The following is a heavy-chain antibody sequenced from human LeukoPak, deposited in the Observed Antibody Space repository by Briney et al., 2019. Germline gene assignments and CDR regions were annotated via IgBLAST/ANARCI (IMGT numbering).Heavy chain of an antibody. CDR1: GGTFISYA. J-gene: IGHJ4*02. V-gene: IGHV1-69*13. CDR2: IIPIFGTA. D-gene: IGHD3-3*01. Sequence: SVKVSCKASGGTFISYAISWVRQAPGQGLEWMGGIIPIFGTANYAQKFQGRVTITADESTSTAYMELSSLRSEDTAVYYCARTYYDFWSGYYGDYYFDYWGQGTLVTVSS. CDR3: ARTYYDFWSGYYGDYYFDY.